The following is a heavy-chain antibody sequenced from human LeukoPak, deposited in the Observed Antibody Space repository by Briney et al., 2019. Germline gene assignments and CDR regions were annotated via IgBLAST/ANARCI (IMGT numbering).Heavy chain of an antibody. CDR3: VRDYDYIPDY. V-gene: IGHV1-2*02. J-gene: IGHJ4*02. CDR2: INPNSGGT. Sequence: GASVKVSCKASGYTFTGYYMHWVRQAPGQGLEWMGWINPNSGGTNYAQKFQGRVTMTRDTSIYTTYMELSRLTSDDTAVYYCVRDYDYIPDYWGQGTLVTVSS. D-gene: IGHD3-16*01. CDR1: GYTFTGYY.